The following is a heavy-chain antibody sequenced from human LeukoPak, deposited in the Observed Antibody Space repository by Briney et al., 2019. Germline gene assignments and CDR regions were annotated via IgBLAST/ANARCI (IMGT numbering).Heavy chain of an antibody. V-gene: IGHV1-69*06. D-gene: IGHD6-6*01. Sequence: SVKVSCKASGGTFSSYAISWVRQAPGQGLEWMGGIIPIFGTANYAQKSQGRVTITADKSTSTAYMELSSLRSEDTAVYYCARGPDSSSVWFDPWGQGTLVTVSS. J-gene: IGHJ5*02. CDR3: ARGPDSSSVWFDP. CDR2: IIPIFGTA. CDR1: GGTFSSYA.